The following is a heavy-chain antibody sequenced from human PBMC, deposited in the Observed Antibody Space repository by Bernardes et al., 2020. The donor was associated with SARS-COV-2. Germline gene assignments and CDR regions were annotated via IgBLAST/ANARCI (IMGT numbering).Heavy chain of an antibody. CDR1: GGSFIGYY. V-gene: IGHV4-34*01. CDR2: INHSGST. D-gene: IGHD6-19*01. Sequence: SETLSLTCAVYGGSFIGYYWSWIRQPPGKGLEWIGEINHSGSTKYNPSLKSRVTISIDTSKNQFSLKLSSVTAADTAVYYCAKDQSSGRYGDAFDIWGQGTMVTVSS. J-gene: IGHJ3*02. CDR3: AKDQSSGRYGDAFDI.